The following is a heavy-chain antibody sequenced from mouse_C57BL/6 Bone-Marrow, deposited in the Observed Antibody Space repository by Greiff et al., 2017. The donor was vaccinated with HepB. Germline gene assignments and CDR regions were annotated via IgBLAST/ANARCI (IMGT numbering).Heavy chain of an antibody. CDR2: IDPENGDT. CDR3: TTTVGYYYAMDY. D-gene: IGHD1-1*01. CDR1: GFNIKDDY. V-gene: IGHV14-4*01. J-gene: IGHJ4*01. Sequence: EVQVVESGAELVRPGASVKLSCTASGFNIKDDYMHWVKQRPEQGLEWIGWIDPENGDTEYASKFQGKATITADTSSNTAYLQLSSLTSEDTAVYYCTTTVGYYYAMDYWGQGTSVTVSS.